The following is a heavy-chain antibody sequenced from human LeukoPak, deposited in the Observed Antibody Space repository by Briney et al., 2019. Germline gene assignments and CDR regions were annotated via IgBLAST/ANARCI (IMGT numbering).Heavy chain of an antibody. J-gene: IGHJ6*03. CDR1: GFTFSSYS. V-gene: IGHV3-21*01. CDR3: AGGPVLYYYYYMDV. D-gene: IGHD2-15*01. CDR2: ISSSSSYI. Sequence: GGXXRLSCAASGFTFSSYSMNWVRQAPGKGLEWVSSISSSSSYIYYADSVKGRFTISRDNAKNSLYLQMNSLRAEDTAVYYCAGGPVLYYYYYMDVWGKGTTVTVSS.